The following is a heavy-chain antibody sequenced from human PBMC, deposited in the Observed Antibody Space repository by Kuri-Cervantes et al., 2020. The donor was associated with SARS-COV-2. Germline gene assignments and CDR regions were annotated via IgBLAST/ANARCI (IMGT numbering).Heavy chain of an antibody. CDR1: GGSISSGSYY. D-gene: IGHD3-3*01. V-gene: IGHV4-61*09. CDR3: ARGTHYIPLIFGVVWGAFDI. Sequence: SETLSLTCTVSGGSISSGSYYWSWIRQPAGKGLEWIGYIYTSGSTNYNPSLKSRVTMSVDTSKNQFSLKLSSVTAADTAVYYCARGTHYIPLIFGVVWGAFDIWGQGTMVTVSS. J-gene: IGHJ3*02. CDR2: IYTSGST.